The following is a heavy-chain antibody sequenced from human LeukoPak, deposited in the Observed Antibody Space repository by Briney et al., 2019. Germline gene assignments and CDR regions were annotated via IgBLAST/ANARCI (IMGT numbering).Heavy chain of an antibody. CDR3: AKDMVGDDILTGYPLDY. Sequence: GGSLTLSCAASGFTFDDYTMHWVRQAPGKGLEWVSLISWDGGSTYYADSVKGRFTISRDNSKNSLYLQMNSLRTEDTALYYCAKDMVGDDILTGYPLDYWGQGTLVTVSS. D-gene: IGHD3-9*01. CDR1: GFTFDDYT. J-gene: IGHJ4*02. CDR2: ISWDGGST. V-gene: IGHV3-43*01.